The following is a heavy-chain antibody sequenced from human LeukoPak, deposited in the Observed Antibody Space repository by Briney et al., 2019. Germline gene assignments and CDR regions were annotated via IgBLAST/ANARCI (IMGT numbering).Heavy chain of an antibody. Sequence: SETLSLTCAVSGGSISSGGYSWSWIRQPPGKGLEWIGYIYYSGSTYYNPSLKSRVTISVDTSKNQFSLKLRSVTPADTAVYYCARSRVGPTRGTFDYWGQGTLVTVSS. CDR3: ARSRVGPTRGTFDY. CDR1: GGSISSGGYS. J-gene: IGHJ4*02. CDR2: IYYSGST. V-gene: IGHV4-30-4*07. D-gene: IGHD2-2*01.